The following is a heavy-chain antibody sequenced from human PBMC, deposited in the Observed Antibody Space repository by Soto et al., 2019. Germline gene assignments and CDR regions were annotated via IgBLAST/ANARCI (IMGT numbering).Heavy chain of an antibody. Sequence: GGSLRLSCAASGFTFDDYAMHWVRQAPGKDLEWVSGISWNSGSIGYADSVKGRFTISRDNAKNSLYLQMNSLRAEDTALYYCAKAYGSGSYYIVEVAFDIWGQGTMVTVSS. CDR2: ISWNSGSI. D-gene: IGHD3-10*01. CDR3: AKAYGSGSYYIVEVAFDI. V-gene: IGHV3-9*01. CDR1: GFTFDDYA. J-gene: IGHJ3*02.